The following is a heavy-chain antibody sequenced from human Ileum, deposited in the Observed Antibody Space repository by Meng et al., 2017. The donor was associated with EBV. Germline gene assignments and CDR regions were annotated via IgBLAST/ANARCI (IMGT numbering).Heavy chain of an antibody. D-gene: IGHD2-15*01. V-gene: IGHV1-18*01. CDR3: ARVGARGGSCYY. Sequence: QVQMVQSGAEVKKPWASVKVSCKASGYIFNSYGISWVRQAPGQGLEWMGWISAYNGNTNYAQRLQGRVTMTTDTSTSTAYMELRSLRSDDTAVYYCARVGARGGSCYYWGQGTLVTVSS. CDR1: GYIFNSYG. CDR2: ISAYNGNT. J-gene: IGHJ4*02.